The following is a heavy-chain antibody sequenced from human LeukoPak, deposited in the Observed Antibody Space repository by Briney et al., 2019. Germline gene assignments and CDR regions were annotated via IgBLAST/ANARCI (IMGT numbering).Heavy chain of an antibody. V-gene: IGHV3-30*18. CDR3: AKGAYDYVWGSLIDY. CDR1: GFTFSSYG. J-gene: IGHJ4*02. Sequence: GGPLRLSCAASGFTFSSYGMHWVRQAPGKGLEWVAVISYDGSNKYYADSVKGRFTISRDNSKNTLYLRMNSLRAEVTAVYYCAKGAYDYVWGSLIDYWGQGTLVTVSS. CDR2: ISYDGSNK. D-gene: IGHD3-16*01.